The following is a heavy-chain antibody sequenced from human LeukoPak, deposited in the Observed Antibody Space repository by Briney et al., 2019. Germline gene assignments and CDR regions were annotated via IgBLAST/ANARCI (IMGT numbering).Heavy chain of an antibody. V-gene: IGHV4-39*01. CDR2: IYYSGST. CDR3: ASRYDYSNYIDY. CDR1: GGSISSSSYY. Sequence: PSETLSLTCTVSGGSISSSSYYWGWIRQPPGKGLEWIGTIYYSGSTYYNPSLKSRVTISVNTSKNQFSLKLSSVTAADTAVYYCASRYDYSNYIDYWGQGTLVIVSS. D-gene: IGHD4-11*01. J-gene: IGHJ4*02.